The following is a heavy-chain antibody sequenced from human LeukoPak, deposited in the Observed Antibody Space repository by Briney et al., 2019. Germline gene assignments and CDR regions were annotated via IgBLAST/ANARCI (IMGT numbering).Heavy chain of an antibody. D-gene: IGHD2-2*01. V-gene: IGHV3-23*01. CDR2: ISGSGGST. CDR1: GFTFSSYA. CDR3: AKDRGGYCSSTSCYLDAFDI. J-gene: IGHJ3*02. Sequence: GGSLRLSCAASGFTFSSYAMSWVRQAPGKGLEWVSVISGSGGSTYYADSVKGRFTISRDNSKNTLYLQMNSLRDEDTAVYYCAKDRGGYCSSTSCYLDAFDIWGQGTMVTVSS.